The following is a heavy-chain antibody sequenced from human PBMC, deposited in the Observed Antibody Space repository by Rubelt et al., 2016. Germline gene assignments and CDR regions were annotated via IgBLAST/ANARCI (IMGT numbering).Heavy chain of an antibody. J-gene: IGHJ6*02. Sequence: QLQLQESGPGLVKPSETLSLTCAVYDGSFSTYYWSWIRQPPGKGLEWVSYISTSSTYTNYADSVRGLFTISRDDAKNSLYLQMNSLRAEDTAVYYCVRDTTYYGMDVWGQGTTITVSS. D-gene: IGHD1-1*01. CDR1: DGSFSTYY. CDR3: VRDTTYYGMDV. V-gene: IGHV3-11*06. CDR2: ISTSSTYT.